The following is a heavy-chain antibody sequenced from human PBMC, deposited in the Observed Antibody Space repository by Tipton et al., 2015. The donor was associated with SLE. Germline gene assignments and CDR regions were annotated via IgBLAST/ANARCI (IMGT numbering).Heavy chain of an antibody. Sequence: LRLSCTVSGGSISSSSYYWGWIRRPPGKGLEWIGSIYYSGSTYYNPSLKSRVTISVDTSKNQFSLKLSSVTAADTAVYYCAPSIAARPRDWYFDLWGRGTLVTVSS. V-gene: IGHV4-39*01. J-gene: IGHJ2*01. CDR2: IYYSGST. CDR1: GGSISSSSYY. CDR3: APSIAARPRDWYFDL. D-gene: IGHD6-6*01.